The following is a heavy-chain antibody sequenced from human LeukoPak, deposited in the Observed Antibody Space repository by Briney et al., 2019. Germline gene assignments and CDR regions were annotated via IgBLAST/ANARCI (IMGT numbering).Heavy chain of an antibody. V-gene: IGHV1-8*01. CDR1: GYTFTSYD. CDR3: ARGHYGDYVLPGLYYYYGMDV. CDR2: MNPNSGNT. D-gene: IGHD4-17*01. J-gene: IGHJ6*02. Sequence: GAPVKVSCKASGYTFTSYDINWVRQATGQGLEWMGWMNPNSGNTGYAQKFQGRVTMTRNTSISTAYMELSSLRSEDTAVYYCARGHYGDYVLPGLYYYYGMDVWGQGTTVTVSS.